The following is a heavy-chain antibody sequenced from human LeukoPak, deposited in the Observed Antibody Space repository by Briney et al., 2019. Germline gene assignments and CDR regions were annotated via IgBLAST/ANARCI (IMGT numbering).Heavy chain of an antibody. CDR3: ARVYNYGGNSRAFDI. CDR1: GFTFSSYS. J-gene: IGHJ3*02. Sequence: GGSLRLSCAASGFTFSSYSMNWVRQAPGKGLEWVSSISSSSSYIYYADSVKGRFTISRDNAKNSLYLQMNSLRAEDTAVYYCARVYNYGGNSRAFDIWGQGTMVTVSS. D-gene: IGHD4-23*01. V-gene: IGHV3-21*01. CDR2: ISSSSSYI.